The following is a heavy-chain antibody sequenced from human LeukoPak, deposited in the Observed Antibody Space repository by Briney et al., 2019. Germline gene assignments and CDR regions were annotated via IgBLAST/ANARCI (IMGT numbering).Heavy chain of an antibody. CDR3: ARDRSLPYCSSTSCYDVNYYYGMDV. CDR2: ISSSSTI. CDR1: GFTFSSYS. D-gene: IGHD2-2*01. J-gene: IGHJ6*02. Sequence: GGSLRLSCAASGFTFSSYSMNWVRQAPGKGLEWVSYISSSSTIYYADSVKGRFTISRNNAKNSLYLQMNSLRDEDTAVYYCARDRSLPYCSSTSCYDVNYYYGMDVWGQGTTVTVSS. V-gene: IGHV3-48*02.